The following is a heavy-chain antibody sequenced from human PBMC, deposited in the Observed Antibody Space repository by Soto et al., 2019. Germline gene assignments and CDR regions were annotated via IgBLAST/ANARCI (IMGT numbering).Heavy chain of an antibody. V-gene: IGHV3-21*01. J-gene: IGHJ5*02. Sequence: GGSLRLSCAASGFTFRSFTMNWVRQAPGKGLEWVSTISSNSAYIYYTDALRGRFTISRDNAKNSLHLQMNSRRAEDTAVYYCTRDASRDSSARGWFDPWGPGTLVTVSS. CDR1: GFTFRSFT. CDR2: ISSNSAYI. D-gene: IGHD6-13*01. CDR3: TRDASRDSSARGWFDP.